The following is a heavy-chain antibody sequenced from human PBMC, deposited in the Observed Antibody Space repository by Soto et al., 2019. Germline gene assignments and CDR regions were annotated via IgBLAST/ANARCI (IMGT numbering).Heavy chain of an antibody. V-gene: IGHV4-59*01. CDR2: IYSSGCT. CDR3: AREDRYYYYGMDV. J-gene: IGHJ6*02. CDR1: GGSISSYY. Sequence: QVQLQESGPGLVKPSETLSLTCTGSGGSISSYYWSWIRQPPGKGLEWIGYIYSSGCTNYNPSLKIRVTISVDTSKNQFSLKLSSVTAADTAVYYCAREDRYYYYGMDVWGQGTTVTVSS.